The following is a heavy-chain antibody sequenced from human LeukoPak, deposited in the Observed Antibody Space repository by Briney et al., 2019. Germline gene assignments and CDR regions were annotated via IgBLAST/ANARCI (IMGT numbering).Heavy chain of an antibody. V-gene: IGHV3-23*01. Sequence: PGGSLRLSCAASGFTFSSYAMTWVRQPPGKGLEWVSVIDGSGGSTYYADSVKGRSTISRDNSKNTLYLQMNSLRAEDTAVYYCARARYCSSTSCFDDYWGQGSLVTVSS. J-gene: IGHJ4*02. CDR2: IDGSGGST. CDR3: ARARYCSSTSCFDDY. CDR1: GFTFSSYA. D-gene: IGHD2-2*01.